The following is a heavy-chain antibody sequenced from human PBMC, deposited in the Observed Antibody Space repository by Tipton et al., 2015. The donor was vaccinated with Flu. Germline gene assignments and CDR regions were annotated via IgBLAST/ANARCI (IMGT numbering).Heavy chain of an antibody. J-gene: IGHJ6*02. D-gene: IGHD4-11*01. CDR2: IYYRGTT. CDR1: GGSVSPYY. V-gene: IGHV4-59*02. CDR3: ARDLVQDYRDQYFGMDV. Sequence: TLSLTCTVSGGSVSPYYWTWVRQSPGKGLEWIGYIYYRGTTGYNPSLKSRVPISVDTSKNQVSLKLTSVTAADTAVYYCARDLVQDYRDQYFGMDVWGQGTTVTVSS.